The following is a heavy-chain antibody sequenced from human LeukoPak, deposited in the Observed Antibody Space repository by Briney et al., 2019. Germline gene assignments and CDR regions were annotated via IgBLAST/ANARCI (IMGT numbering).Heavy chain of an antibody. CDR3: ATLTGDRLPYFDY. Sequence: PSETLSLTCTVCGGSISSSSYYWGWIRQPPGKGLEWIGSIYYSGSTYYNPSLKSRVTISVDTSKNQFSLKLSSVTAADTAVYYCATLTGDRLPYFDYWGQGTLVTVSS. V-gene: IGHV4-39*01. CDR2: IYYSGST. CDR1: GGSISSSSYY. D-gene: IGHD7-27*01. J-gene: IGHJ4*02.